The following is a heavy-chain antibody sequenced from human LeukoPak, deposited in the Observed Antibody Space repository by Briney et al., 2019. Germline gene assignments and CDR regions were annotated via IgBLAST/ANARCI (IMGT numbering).Heavy chain of an antibody. D-gene: IGHD6-19*01. CDR2: INPNSGGT. Sequence: ASVKVSCKASGHTFTGYYMHWVRQAPGQGLELMGWINPNSGGTNHAQKFQGRVSMTRDTSISTAYMELSRLRSDDTAVYYCAQSSGWDSLKYWGQGTLVTVSS. CDR3: AQSSGWDSLKY. J-gene: IGHJ4*02. V-gene: IGHV1-2*02. CDR1: GHTFTGYY.